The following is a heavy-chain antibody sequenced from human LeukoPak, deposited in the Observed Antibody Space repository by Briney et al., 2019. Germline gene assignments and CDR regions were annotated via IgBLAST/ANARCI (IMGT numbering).Heavy chain of an antibody. CDR2: ISFDGSNT. D-gene: IGHD2-21*01. J-gene: IGHJ4*02. Sequence: GGSLRLSCAASGFTFSRYGMHWVRQAPGKGLEWVALISFDGSNTYYADSVRGRFTISRDSSMNTLYLQMDSLRTEDTAVYYCAKDRVILWFGDFDYWGQGTLVTVSS. V-gene: IGHV3-30*18. CDR3: AKDRVILWFGDFDY. CDR1: GFTFSRYG.